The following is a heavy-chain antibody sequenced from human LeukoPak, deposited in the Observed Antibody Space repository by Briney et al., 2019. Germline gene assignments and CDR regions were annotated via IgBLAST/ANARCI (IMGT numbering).Heavy chain of an antibody. CDR2: ISSSSSYI. Sequence: GGSLRLSCAASGFTFSSYSMNWVRQAPGKGLEWVSSISSSSSYIYYADSVKGRFTISRDNAKNSLYLQMNSLRAEDTAVYYCARDYSEMATTSWDFDYWGQGTLVTVSS. V-gene: IGHV3-21*01. J-gene: IGHJ4*02. CDR3: ARDYSEMATTSWDFDY. D-gene: IGHD5-24*01. CDR1: GFTFSSYS.